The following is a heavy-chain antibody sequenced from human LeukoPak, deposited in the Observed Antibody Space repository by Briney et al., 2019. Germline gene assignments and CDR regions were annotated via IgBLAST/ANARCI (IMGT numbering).Heavy chain of an antibody. Sequence: PSETLSLTCTVSGYSISSGYYWGWIRQPPGKGLEWIGSIYHSGSTYYNPSLKSRVTISVDTSKNQFSLKLSSVTAADTAVYYCARYMGSNHYGDYDGYWGQGTLVTVSS. CDR2: IYHSGST. J-gene: IGHJ4*02. D-gene: IGHD4-17*01. V-gene: IGHV4-38-2*02. CDR1: GYSISSGYY. CDR3: ARYMGSNHYGDYDGY.